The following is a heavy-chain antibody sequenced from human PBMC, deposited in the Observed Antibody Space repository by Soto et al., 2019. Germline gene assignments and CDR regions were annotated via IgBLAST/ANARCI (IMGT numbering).Heavy chain of an antibody. CDR1: GGTFSSYA. Sequence: QVQLVQSGAEVKKPGSSVKVSCKASGGTFSSYAISWVRQAPGQGLEWMGGIIPIFGTANYAQKFQGRVTITADESTSTAYMELSSLRSEDTAVYYCASEGGYDFWSGPEGSQSTHYTVFDYWGQGTLVTVSS. CDR2: IIPIFGTA. CDR3: ASEGGYDFWSGPEGSQSTHYTVFDY. J-gene: IGHJ4*02. V-gene: IGHV1-69*01. D-gene: IGHD3-3*01.